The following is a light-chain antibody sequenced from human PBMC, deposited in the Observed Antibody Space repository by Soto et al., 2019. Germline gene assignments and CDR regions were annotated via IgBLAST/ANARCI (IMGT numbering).Light chain of an antibody. CDR3: QQHGSSLLT. J-gene: IGKJ4*01. Sequence: DIVLTQSPGTLSLSPGERATLSCRASQSVTSSYLGWYQQKPGQAPRLLIYGASSRATGIPDRFSGSGSGTDFTLTISRLEPEDFAVYYCQQHGSSLLTFGGGTKVEIK. CDR1: QSVTSSY. CDR2: GAS. V-gene: IGKV3-20*01.